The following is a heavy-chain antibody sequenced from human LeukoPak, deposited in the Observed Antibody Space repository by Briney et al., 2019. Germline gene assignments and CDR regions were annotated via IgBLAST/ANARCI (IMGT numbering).Heavy chain of an antibody. Sequence: PSETLSLTCTVSGGSISSYYWSWIRQPAGKGLEWIGRIYTSGSTNYNPSLKSRVTMSVDTSKNQFSLKLSSVTAADTAVYYCARDRYCSSTSCYFDYWGQGTVVTVSS. CDR3: ARDRYCSSTSCYFDY. CDR1: GGSISSYY. CDR2: IYTSGST. J-gene: IGHJ4*02. V-gene: IGHV4-4*07. D-gene: IGHD2-2*01.